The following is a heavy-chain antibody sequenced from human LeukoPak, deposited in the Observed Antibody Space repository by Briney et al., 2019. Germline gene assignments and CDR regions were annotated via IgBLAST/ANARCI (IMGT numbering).Heavy chain of an antibody. V-gene: IGHV4-39*01. CDR1: GGSISSSSYY. CDR2: IYYSGIT. CDR3: ARSRAVTNYFDY. D-gene: IGHD4-17*01. Sequence: PSETLSLTCTVSGGSISSSSYYWGWVRQPPGKGLEWIGSIYYSGITYYNPSLKSRVTISVDTSKNQFSLKLSSVTAADTAVYYCARSRAVTNYFDYWGQGTLVTVSS. J-gene: IGHJ4*02.